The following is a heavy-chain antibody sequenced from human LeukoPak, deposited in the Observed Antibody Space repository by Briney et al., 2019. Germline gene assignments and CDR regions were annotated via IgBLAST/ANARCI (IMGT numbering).Heavy chain of an antibody. CDR3: ARANFLYCSSTTCLFDY. CDR2: INPNSGDT. D-gene: IGHD2-2*01. CDR1: GYTFTDYY. Sequence: ASVKVSCKASGYTFTDYYMHWVRQAPGQGFEWMGWINPNSGDTNYAQKSQGGVTMTRDTSISTAHMELSRLRSDDTAVYYCARANFLYCSSTTCLFDYWGQGTLVIVSS. V-gene: IGHV1-2*02. J-gene: IGHJ4*02.